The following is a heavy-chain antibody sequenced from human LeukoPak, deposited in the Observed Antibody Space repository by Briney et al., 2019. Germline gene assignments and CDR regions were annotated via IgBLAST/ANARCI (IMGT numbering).Heavy chain of an antibody. CDR3: ARANWNYAVLFDY. D-gene: IGHD1-7*01. CDR1: GYSISSGYY. V-gene: IGHV4-38-2*01. J-gene: IGHJ4*02. CDR2: IYHSGST. Sequence: SETLSLTCAVSGYSISSGYYWGWIRQPPGKGLEWIGSIYHSGSTYYNPSLKSRVTISVDTSKNQFSLKLSSVTAADTAVYYCARANWNYAVLFDYWGQGTLDTVSS.